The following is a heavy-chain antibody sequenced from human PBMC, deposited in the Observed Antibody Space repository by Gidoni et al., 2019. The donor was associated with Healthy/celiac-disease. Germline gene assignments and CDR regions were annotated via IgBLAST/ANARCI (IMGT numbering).Heavy chain of an antibody. Sequence: EVQLVESGGGVVQPGGSLRLSCAASGFTFDDYAMHWVRQAPGKGLEWVSLISGDGGSTYYADSVKGRFTISRDNSKNSLYLQMNSLRTEDTALYYCAKDMRLLWFGELLTSPYYYYGMDVWGQGTTVTVSS. J-gene: IGHJ6*02. CDR3: AKDMRLLWFGELLTSPYYYYGMDV. V-gene: IGHV3-43*02. D-gene: IGHD3-10*01. CDR2: ISGDGGST. CDR1: GFTFDDYA.